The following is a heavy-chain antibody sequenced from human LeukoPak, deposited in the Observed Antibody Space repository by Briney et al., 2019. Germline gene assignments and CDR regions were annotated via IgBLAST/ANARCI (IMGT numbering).Heavy chain of an antibody. D-gene: IGHD5-18*01. CDR3: ARGLAAMVGGDY. Sequence: ASVKVSCKASGYTFTGYYIHWVRQAPGQGLEWMGWINPNSGGTNYAQKFQGRVTMTRDTSISTAYMELSSLRSEDTAVYYCARGLAAMVGGDYWGQGTLVTVSS. J-gene: IGHJ4*02. CDR2: INPNSGGT. V-gene: IGHV1-2*02. CDR1: GYTFTGYY.